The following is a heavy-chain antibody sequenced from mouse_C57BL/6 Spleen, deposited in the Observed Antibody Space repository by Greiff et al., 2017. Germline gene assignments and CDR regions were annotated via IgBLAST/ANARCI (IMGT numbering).Heavy chain of an antibody. CDR3: ARRGTTVPFAY. J-gene: IGHJ3*01. V-gene: IGHV1-85*01. CDR1: GYTFTSYD. D-gene: IGHD1-1*01. CDR2: IYPRNGST. Sequence: QVQLQQSGPELVKPGASVKLSCKASGYTFTSYDINWVKQRPGQGLEWIGWIYPRNGSTKYNEKFKGKATLTVATSSSTTYMERLSLASEAAAVYFCARRGTTVPFAYWGQGALVTVSA.